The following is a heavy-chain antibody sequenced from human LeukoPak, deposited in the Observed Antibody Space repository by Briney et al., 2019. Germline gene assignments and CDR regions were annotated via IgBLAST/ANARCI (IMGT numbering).Heavy chain of an antibody. D-gene: IGHD3-16*02. V-gene: IGHV3-9*01. Sequence: GGSLRLSCAASGLTFDDYAMHWVRQAPGEGLEWVSGISWNSGSIGYADSVKGRFTISRDNAENSLYLQMNSLRAEDTAVYYCARIQSAYDYVWGSYRYEDYWGQGTLVTVSS. J-gene: IGHJ4*02. CDR3: ARIQSAYDYVWGSYRYEDY. CDR2: ISWNSGSI. CDR1: GLTFDDYA.